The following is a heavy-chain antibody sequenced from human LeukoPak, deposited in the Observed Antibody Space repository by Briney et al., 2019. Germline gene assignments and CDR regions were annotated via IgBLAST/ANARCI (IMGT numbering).Heavy chain of an antibody. D-gene: IGHD1-26*01. CDR1: GYTFTVYY. CDR3: ARDREPANYYYYMDV. CDR2: INPNSGGT. V-gene: IGHV1-2*02. J-gene: IGHJ6*03. Sequence: AAVTLSFTASGYTFTVYYMHWVRQAPGQGHEWMGWINPNSGGTNYSQKFQGRVTMTRDTSISTAYMELSRLRSDDTAVYYCARDREPANYYYYMDVWGKGTTVTVSS.